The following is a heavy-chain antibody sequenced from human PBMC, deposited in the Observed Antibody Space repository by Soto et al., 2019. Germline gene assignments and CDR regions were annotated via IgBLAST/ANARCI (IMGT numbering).Heavy chain of an antibody. CDR1: GVTFSGYG. CDR2: ISYDGSNK. D-gene: IGHD3-3*01. V-gene: IGHV3-30*18. J-gene: IGHJ4*02. CDR3: AKDGVLRFFTGGFDY. Sequence: GGSLSLCCGAAGVTFSGYGGRWVRQAPGKGLEWVAVISYDGSNKYYADSVKGRFTISRDNSKNTLYLQMNSLRAEDTAVYYCAKDGVLRFFTGGFDYCGQGTLVTVSS.